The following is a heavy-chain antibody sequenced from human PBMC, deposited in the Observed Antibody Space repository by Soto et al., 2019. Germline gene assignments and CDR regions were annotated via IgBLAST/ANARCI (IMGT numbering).Heavy chain of an antibody. CDR1: GFTFSNAW. Sequence: EVQLVESGGGLVKPGGCLRLSCAASGFTFSNAWMTWVRQAPGKGLEWVGRVESKADAGTTDYAAPVKGRFIITRDDSKNTLYLQMNSLKTEDTAVYYCATAIVITALHYWCQGTLVTVPS. CDR3: ATAIVITALHY. V-gene: IGHV3-15*04. J-gene: IGHJ4*02. CDR2: VESKADAGTT. D-gene: IGHD3-16*01.